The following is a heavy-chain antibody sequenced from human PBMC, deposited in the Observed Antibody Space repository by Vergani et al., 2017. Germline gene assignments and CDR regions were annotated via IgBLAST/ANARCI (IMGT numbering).Heavy chain of an antibody. J-gene: IGHJ6*02. CDR1: GGSISSYY. D-gene: IGHD4-17*01. CDR2: IYYSGST. CDR3: ARGAKDYGDYVGDYYYYGMDV. Sequence: QVQLQESGPGLVKPSETLSLTCTVSGGSISSYYWSWIRQPPGKGLEWIGYIYYSGSTNYNPSLKSRVTISVDTSKNQFSLKLSSVTAADTAVYYCARGAKDYGDYVGDYYYYGMDVWGQGTTVTVS. V-gene: IGHV4-59*01.